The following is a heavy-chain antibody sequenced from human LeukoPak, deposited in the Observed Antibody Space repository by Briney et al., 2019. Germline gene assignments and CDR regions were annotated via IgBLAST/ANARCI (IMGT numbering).Heavy chain of an antibody. V-gene: IGHV1-18*01. CDR2: ISAYNGNT. Sequence: ASVKVSCKASGGTFSSYAISWVRQAPGPGLEWMGWISAYNGNTNYAQKLQDRVTMTTDTSTSTAYMELRSLRSDDTAVYYCARTYQKYYYDSSGYPFDYWGQGTLVTVSS. CDR1: GGTFSSYA. D-gene: IGHD3-22*01. J-gene: IGHJ4*02. CDR3: ARTYQKYYYDSSGYPFDY.